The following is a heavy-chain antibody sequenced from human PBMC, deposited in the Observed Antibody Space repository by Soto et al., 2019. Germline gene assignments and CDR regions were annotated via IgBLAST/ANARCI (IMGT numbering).Heavy chain of an antibody. CDR3: ARSVALAGYFAY. V-gene: IGHV1-3*01. J-gene: IGHJ4*02. CDR1: GYTFTSYA. Sequence: ASVKVSCKASGYTFTSYAMHWVRQAPGQRLEWMGWINAGNGNTKYSQKFQGRVTITRDTSASTAYMELSSLRSEDTAVYYCARSVALAGYFAYWGQGTLVTVSS. D-gene: IGHD6-19*01. CDR2: INAGNGNT.